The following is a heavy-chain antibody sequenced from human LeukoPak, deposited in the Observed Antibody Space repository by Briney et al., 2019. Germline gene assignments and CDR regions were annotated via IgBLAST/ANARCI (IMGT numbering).Heavy chain of an antibody. Sequence: SETLSLTCTVSGGSISIYYWSWIRHPPGKGLEWIGNIYYTGGSTNYNPSLQIRVTISVDTSKHQFSLKVSSVTAADTAVYYCARLVYSSGSSVTATLDSWGQGTLVTVSS. J-gene: IGHJ4*02. CDR3: ARLVYSSGSSVTATLDS. CDR2: IYYTGGST. CDR1: GGSISIYY. V-gene: IGHV4-59*08. D-gene: IGHD6-19*01.